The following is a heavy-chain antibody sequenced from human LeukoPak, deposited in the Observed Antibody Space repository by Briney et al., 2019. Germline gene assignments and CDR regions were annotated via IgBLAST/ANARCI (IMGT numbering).Heavy chain of an antibody. V-gene: IGHV1-18*01. CDR1: GYTFTSYS. Sequence: GASVKVSCKASGYTFTSYSFSWVRQAPGQGLEWMGWLSASNDKTNYAQKFKGRVTMTTDTSTTTAYMELTSLRSDDTAVYYCARVITGAYRADYWGQGTLVTVSS. J-gene: IGHJ4*02. CDR2: LSASNDKT. D-gene: IGHD1-20*01. CDR3: ARVITGAYRADY.